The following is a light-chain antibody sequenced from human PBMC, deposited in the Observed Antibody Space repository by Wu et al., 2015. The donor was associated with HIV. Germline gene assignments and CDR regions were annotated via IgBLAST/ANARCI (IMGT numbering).Light chain of an antibody. CDR1: QSVSSSY. V-gene: IGKV3-20*01. Sequence: EIVLTQSPGTLSLSPGERATLSCRASQSVSSSYLVWYQQEPGQAPRLLIYGASSRATGIPDRFSGSGSGTDFSLTISRLEPEDVAVYYCQQFGSSPLWTFGQGTKVEIK. CDR2: GAS. CDR3: QQFGSSPLWT. J-gene: IGKJ1*01.